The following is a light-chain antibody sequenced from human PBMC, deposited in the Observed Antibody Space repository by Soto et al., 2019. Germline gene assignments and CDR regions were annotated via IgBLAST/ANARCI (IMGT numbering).Light chain of an antibody. V-gene: IGLV2-14*01. CDR2: DVS. Sequence: QSALTQPASVSGSPGQSITISCTGTSSDVGRYNYVSWCQQHPGKAPKLIIYDVSNRPSGVSNRFSGSKSGNTASLTISGLQAEDEADYYCSSYTSSSTVVFGGGTKHNVL. J-gene: IGLJ2*01. CDR1: SSDVGRYNY. CDR3: SSYTSSSTVV.